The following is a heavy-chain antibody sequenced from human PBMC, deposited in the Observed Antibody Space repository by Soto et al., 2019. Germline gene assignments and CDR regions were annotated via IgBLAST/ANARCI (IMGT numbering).Heavy chain of an antibody. Sequence: GESLKISCKGSGYSFTSYWISWVRQMPGKGLEWMGRIDPSDSYTNYSPSFQGHVTISADKSISTAYLQWSSLKASDTAMYYCARLSSSSSVDYYYYGMDVWGQGTTVTVSS. CDR1: GYSFTSYW. CDR3: ARLSSSSSVDYYYYGMDV. V-gene: IGHV5-10-1*01. J-gene: IGHJ6*02. D-gene: IGHD6-6*01. CDR2: IDPSDSYT.